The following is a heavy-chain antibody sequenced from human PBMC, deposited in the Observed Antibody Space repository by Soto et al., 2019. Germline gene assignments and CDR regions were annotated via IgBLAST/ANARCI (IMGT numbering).Heavy chain of an antibody. CDR1: VFTFSRHS. CDR3: ARDMRAVPWYGAASSAFDM. Sequence: WGSLRVSCASSVFTFSRHSIPGVRQAPGQGLVWVSRTKTDGTTSYADSVKGRFTISRDNAENTLYLQMNSLRAEDTAVYFCARDMRAVPWYGAASSAFDMWGQGTVVTVSS. D-gene: IGHD3-10*01. J-gene: IGHJ3*02. CDR2: TKTDGTT. V-gene: IGHV3-74*01.